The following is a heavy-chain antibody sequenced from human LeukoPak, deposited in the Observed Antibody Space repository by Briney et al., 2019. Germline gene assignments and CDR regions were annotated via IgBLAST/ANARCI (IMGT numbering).Heavy chain of an antibody. D-gene: IGHD3-9*01. J-gene: IGHJ4*02. CDR2: ISGSGGST. CDR1: GFTFSSYA. Sequence: GGSLRLSCAASGFTFSSYAMSWVRQVPGKGLEWVSAISGSGGSTYYADSVKGRFTISRDNSKNTLYLQMNSLRAEDTAVYYCAKDLTRYFDWLTQPPCLDYWGQGTLVTVSS. V-gene: IGHV3-23*01. CDR3: AKDLTRYFDWLTQPPCLDY.